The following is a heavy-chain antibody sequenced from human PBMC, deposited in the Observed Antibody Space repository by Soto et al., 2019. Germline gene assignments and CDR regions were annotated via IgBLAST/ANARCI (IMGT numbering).Heavy chain of an antibody. J-gene: IGHJ6*02. D-gene: IGHD2-2*01. CDR2: IYTSGST. CDR3: AREGDIVVVPAAISGYYGMDV. V-gene: IGHV4-4*07. CDR1: GGSISSYY. Sequence: QVQLQESGPGLVKPSETLSLTCTVSGGSISSYYWSWIRQPAGKGLEWIGRIYTSGSTNYNPSLKSRVTMSVDTSKNQFSLKLSSVTAADTAVYYCAREGDIVVVPAAISGYYGMDVWGQGTTVTVSS.